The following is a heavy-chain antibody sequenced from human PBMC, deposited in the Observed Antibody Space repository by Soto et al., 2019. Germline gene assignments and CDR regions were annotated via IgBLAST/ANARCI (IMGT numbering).Heavy chain of an antibody. CDR2: ISAYNGNT. CDR3: ATHPPPIAVAGYAYYYYYMDV. Sequence: ASVKVSCKASGYTFTSYGISWVRQAPGQGLEWMGWISAYNGNTNYAQKLQGRVTMTTDTSTSTAYMELRSLRSDDTAVYYCATHPPPIAVAGYAYYYYYMDVWGKGTTVTVSS. CDR1: GYTFTSYG. D-gene: IGHD6-19*01. V-gene: IGHV1-18*01. J-gene: IGHJ6*03.